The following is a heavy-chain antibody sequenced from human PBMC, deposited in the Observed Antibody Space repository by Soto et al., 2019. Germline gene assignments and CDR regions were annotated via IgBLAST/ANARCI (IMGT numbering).Heavy chain of an antibody. CDR1: GGSVSSGSYY. Sequence: GPGPIVSSETLSLTCTVSGGSVSSGSYYWSWIRQPPGKGLEWIGYIYYSGSTNYNPSLKSRVTISVDTSKNQFSLKLSSVTAADTAVYYCASGYDFWSGYRSEYYFDYWGQGTLVTVSS. V-gene: IGHV4-61*01. CDR3: ASGYDFWSGYRSEYYFDY. CDR2: IYYSGST. J-gene: IGHJ4*02. D-gene: IGHD3-3*01.